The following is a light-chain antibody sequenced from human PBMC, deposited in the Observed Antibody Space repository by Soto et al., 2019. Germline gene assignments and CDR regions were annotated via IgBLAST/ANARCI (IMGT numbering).Light chain of an antibody. CDR2: EVS. CDR1: SSDVGDYNY. V-gene: IGLV2-14*01. Sequence: QSVLTQPASVSGSPGQSITISCTGTSSDVGDYNYVSWYQQHPGKAPKLMIYEVSNRPSGVSNRFSGSKSGNTASLTISGLQAEDEADYYCSSYTSSSTYVFGTGTKVTVL. CDR3: SSYTSSSTYV. J-gene: IGLJ1*01.